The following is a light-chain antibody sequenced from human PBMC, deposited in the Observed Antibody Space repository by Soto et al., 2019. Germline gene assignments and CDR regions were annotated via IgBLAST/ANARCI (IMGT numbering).Light chain of an antibody. Sequence: DIQRTQSPTTLAAYVGDAVNITCRASQTISRWLAWDQQKPGRAPKLLIYDASTLESGVPSRFSGSGSETEFTLTISELQTDYFATSYCHSRAFGQGTRLEIK. CDR3: HSRA. J-gene: IGKJ5*01. CDR1: QTISRW. CDR2: DAS. V-gene: IGKV1-5*01.